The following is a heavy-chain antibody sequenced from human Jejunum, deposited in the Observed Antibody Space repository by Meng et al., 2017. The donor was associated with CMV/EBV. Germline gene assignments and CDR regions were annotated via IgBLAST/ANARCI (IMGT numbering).Heavy chain of an antibody. J-gene: IGHJ4*02. CDR3: ARALHCSNPNCNDPAY. V-gene: IGHV3-21*01. Sequence: TLSSYSRHWVRKAPGKGLEWVSSISSGSVDIFYADSVRGRFTISRDNTKNSLYLQMNSLGAEDTAVYYCARALHCSNPNCNDPAYWGQGTLVTVSS. CDR1: TLSSYS. D-gene: IGHD2-2*01. CDR2: ISSGSVDI.